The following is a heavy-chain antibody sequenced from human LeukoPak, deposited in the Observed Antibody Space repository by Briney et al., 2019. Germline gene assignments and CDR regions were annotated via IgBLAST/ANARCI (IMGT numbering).Heavy chain of an antibody. V-gene: IGHV3-7*04. J-gene: IGHJ4*02. Sequence: GGSLRLSCAASGFTFDIFWMSWVRQAPGKGLEWVANIKHDGSEEYYGDSVRGRFTISRDNAKNSLILQMNSLRGEDTAVYYCARALGNSTGDYWGQGTLVTVSS. D-gene: IGHD7-27*01. CDR1: GFTFDIFW. CDR2: IKHDGSEE. CDR3: ARALGNSTGDY.